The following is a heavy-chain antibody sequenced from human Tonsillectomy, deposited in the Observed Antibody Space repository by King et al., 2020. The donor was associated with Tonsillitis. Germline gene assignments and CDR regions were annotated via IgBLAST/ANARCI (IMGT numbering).Heavy chain of an antibody. Sequence: VQLVESGGGLVKPGGSLRLSCAASLATFGGYSMNWVRPAPGKGREWVAFISSTSRYKYYSGSVKGRFSISRDNANNSLCLQMSDLRAEDTAMYYCARDGAPWGDGMDVWGQGTTVTVSS. CDR3: ARDGAPWGDGMDV. J-gene: IGHJ6*01. D-gene: IGHD3-16*01. V-gene: IGHV3-21*01. CDR1: LATFGGYS. CDR2: ISSTSRYK.